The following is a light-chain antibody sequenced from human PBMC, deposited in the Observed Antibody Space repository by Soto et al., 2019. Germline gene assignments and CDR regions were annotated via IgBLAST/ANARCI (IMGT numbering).Light chain of an antibody. Sequence: PGERATLSCRASQTVSSNDVDWYQQKPGQAPRLLIYGTFSRATGIPGRFSGSGSGTDFTLTISGLEPEDSVVYYCHQYDTAPHTFGQGTKLEIK. CDR1: QTVSSND. V-gene: IGKV3-20*01. J-gene: IGKJ2*01. CDR3: HQYDTAPHT. CDR2: GTF.